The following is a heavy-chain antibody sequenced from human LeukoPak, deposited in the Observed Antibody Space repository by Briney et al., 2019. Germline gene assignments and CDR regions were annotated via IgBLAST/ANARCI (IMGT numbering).Heavy chain of an antibody. V-gene: IGHV5-51*01. CDR1: GYIFTSYW. J-gene: IGHJ4*02. CDR2: IYPGDSDT. CDR3: ARAHYYDSSGYSDY. D-gene: IGHD3-22*01. Sequence: PGESLKISCQGSGYIFTSYWIGWVRQLPGKGLEWMGIIYPGDSDTRYSPSFQGQVTISADKSISTAYLQWSSLKASDTAMYYCARAHYYDSSGYSDYWGQGTLVTVSS.